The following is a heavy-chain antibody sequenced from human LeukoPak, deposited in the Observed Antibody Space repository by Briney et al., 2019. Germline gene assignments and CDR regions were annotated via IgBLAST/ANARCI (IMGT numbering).Heavy chain of an antibody. CDR1: EYSFTSYW. V-gene: IGHV5-51*01. Sequence: GESLKISCKGSEYSFTSYWIGWVRQMPGKGLEWMGIIYPGDSDTRYSPSFQGQVTISADKSISTTYVQWSSLKASDSAMYYCATIVVAAAGRGYYYYGMDVWGQGTTVTVS. D-gene: IGHD6-13*01. J-gene: IGHJ6*02. CDR3: ATIVVAAAGRGYYYYGMDV. CDR2: IYPGDSDT.